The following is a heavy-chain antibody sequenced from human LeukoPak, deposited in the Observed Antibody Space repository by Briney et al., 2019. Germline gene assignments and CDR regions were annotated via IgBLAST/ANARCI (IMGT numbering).Heavy chain of an antibody. J-gene: IGHJ4*02. CDR2: INHSGST. D-gene: IGHD6-13*01. V-gene: IGHV4-34*01. CDR1: GGSFSVYY. CDR3: ARGKGAAALGLRDY. Sequence: SETLSLTCAVYGGSFSVYYWSWIRQPPGKGLEWIGEINHSGSTNYNPSLKSRVTCSVDTSKNQFSLKLSSVTAADTAVYYCARGKGAAALGLRDYWGQGTLVTVFS.